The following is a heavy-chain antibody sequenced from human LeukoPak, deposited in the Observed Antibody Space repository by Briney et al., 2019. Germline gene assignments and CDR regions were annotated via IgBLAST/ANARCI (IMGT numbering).Heavy chain of an antibody. CDR3: ARRAPSHDCDD. CDR2: ISTTSGNI. Sequence: GGSLRLSCAASGFTFSSYSMNWVRQAPGKGLEWVAAISTTSGNIYYADSVKGRFTISRDNAKNSLYLQRNSLRVEDTALYYCARRAPSHDCDDWGQGTLVTVSS. V-gene: IGHV3-21*01. CDR1: GFTFSSYS. J-gene: IGHJ4*02.